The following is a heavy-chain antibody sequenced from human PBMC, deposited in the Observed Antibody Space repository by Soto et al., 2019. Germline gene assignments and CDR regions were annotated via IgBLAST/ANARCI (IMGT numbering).Heavy chain of an antibody. CDR1: GFTFSSYA. Sequence: EVQLLESGGGLVQPGGSRRLSCAASGFTFSSYAMGWVRQAPGKGLEWVSTIRDSESTYYADSVKGRFTISRDISKNTLYVQMSSLRAEDTAVYYCAKGGEGYCSGTSCLYHMDAWGKGTTVTVSS. J-gene: IGHJ6*03. D-gene: IGHD2-15*01. CDR3: AKGGEGYCSGTSCLYHMDA. V-gene: IGHV3-23*01. CDR2: IRDSEST.